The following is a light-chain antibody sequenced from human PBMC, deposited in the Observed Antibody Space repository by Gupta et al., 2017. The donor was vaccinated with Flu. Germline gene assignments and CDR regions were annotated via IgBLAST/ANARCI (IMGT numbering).Light chain of an antibody. CDR2: TNN. V-gene: IGLV1-44*01. Sequence: QSVLTQPPSASETPRQRFTISCSGSSSNIGSNTVNWYQQLPVTAPKVLIYTNNQRPSWVPDRFSGSKPGTSASLAISGLQSEDEADYYCAAWDDSLNGYVFGTGTKVTVL. J-gene: IGLJ1*01. CDR3: AAWDDSLNGYV. CDR1: SSNIGSNT.